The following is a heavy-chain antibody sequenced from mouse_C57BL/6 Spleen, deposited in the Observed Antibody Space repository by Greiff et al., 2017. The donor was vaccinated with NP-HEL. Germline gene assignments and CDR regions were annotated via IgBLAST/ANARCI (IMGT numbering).Heavy chain of an antibody. CDR1: GYTFTSYW. CDR3: ARRLGRGGFDY. V-gene: IGHV1-69*01. CDR2: IDPSDSYT. Sequence: QVQLKQPGAELVMPGASVKLSCKASGYTFTSYWMHWVKQRPGQGLEWIGEIDPSDSYTNYNQKFKGKSTLTVDKSSSTAYMQLSSLTSEDSAVYYCARRLGRGGFDYWGQGTTLTVSS. J-gene: IGHJ2*01. D-gene: IGHD4-1*01.